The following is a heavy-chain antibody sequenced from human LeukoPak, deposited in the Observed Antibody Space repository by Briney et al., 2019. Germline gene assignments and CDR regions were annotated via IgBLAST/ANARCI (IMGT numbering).Heavy chain of an antibody. Sequence: SETLSLTCAVYGGSFSGYYWSWIRQPPGKGLEWIGEINHSGSTNYNPSLKSRVTISVDTSKTQFSLKLSSVTAADTAVYYCATIRDTALRYWYFDLWGRGTLVTVSS. CDR1: GGSFSGYY. J-gene: IGHJ2*01. CDR3: ATIRDTALRYWYFDL. CDR2: INHSGST. D-gene: IGHD5-18*01. V-gene: IGHV4-34*01.